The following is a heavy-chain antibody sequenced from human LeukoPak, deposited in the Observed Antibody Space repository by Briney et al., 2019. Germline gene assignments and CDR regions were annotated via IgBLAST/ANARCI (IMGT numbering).Heavy chain of an antibody. V-gene: IGHV3-23*01. D-gene: IGHD6-6*01. CDR3: AKGAGSSSFDY. CDR1: GFTFSSYG. Sequence: PGRSLRLSCAASGFTFSSYGMHWVRQAPGKGLEWVSAINGRGGTAYYADSVKGRFTISRDNSKNTLYLQMNSLRAEDTAVYYCAKGAGSSSFDYWGQGTLVTVSS. J-gene: IGHJ4*02. CDR2: INGRGGTA.